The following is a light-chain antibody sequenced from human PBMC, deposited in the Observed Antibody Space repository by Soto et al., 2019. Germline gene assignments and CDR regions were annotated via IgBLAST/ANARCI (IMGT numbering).Light chain of an antibody. CDR3: HQYNSWPPGT. CDR2: DAS. CDR1: QSISRS. J-gene: IGKJ2*01. V-gene: IGKV3-15*01. Sequence: GMTHSAGTLSVSPGERATLSCRASQSISRSLAWYQQKPGQAPRLLISDASTRATGIPARFSGSGSGTEFTLTISSLQSEDFALYYCHQYNSWPPGTFGQGTKVDIK.